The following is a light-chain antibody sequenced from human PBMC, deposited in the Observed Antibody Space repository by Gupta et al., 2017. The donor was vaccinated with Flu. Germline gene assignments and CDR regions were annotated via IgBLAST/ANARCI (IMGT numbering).Light chain of an antibody. J-gene: IGLJ2*01. CDR3: CSYADDDTVV. CDR2: EVT. Sequence: SITISCTGTNSDVGNCNLVSWYQQQPGKAPKLIIYEVTKCPSDIPTRFSGSKSGITASLTISGLQAEDEADYYCCSYADDDTVVFGGGTRLTVL. V-gene: IGLV2-23*02. CDR1: NSDVGNCNL.